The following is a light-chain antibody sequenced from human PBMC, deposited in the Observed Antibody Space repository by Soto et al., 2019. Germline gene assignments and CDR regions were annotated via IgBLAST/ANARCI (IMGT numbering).Light chain of an antibody. CDR2: EVT. CDR1: SSDVGSSNL. CDR3: CSYAGSSTHV. Sequence: QSALTQPASVSGSPGQSITFSCTGTSSDVGSSNLVSWYQQHPGKVPKLLIYEVTKRPSGVSNRFSGSKSGNTASLTISGLQAEDEADDYCCSYAGSSTHVFGTGTKVTVL. V-gene: IGLV2-23*02. J-gene: IGLJ1*01.